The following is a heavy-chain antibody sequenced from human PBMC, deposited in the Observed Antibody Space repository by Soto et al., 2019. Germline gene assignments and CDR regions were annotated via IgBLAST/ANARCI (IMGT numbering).Heavy chain of an antibody. Sequence: EVQLMESGGGLVQPGGSLRLSCAASGFTFTNYWTHWVRQAPGKGLVWVSCIGGDGSTTYAESVKCRFTLSIDNAKNTVYLQMNSQRAEDTAMYYCARGVAAAGSIPFDYWGQGTLVTVSS. CDR1: GFTFTNYW. D-gene: IGHD6-13*01. V-gene: IGHV3-74*01. CDR3: ARGVAAAGSIPFDY. J-gene: IGHJ4*02. CDR2: IGGDGST.